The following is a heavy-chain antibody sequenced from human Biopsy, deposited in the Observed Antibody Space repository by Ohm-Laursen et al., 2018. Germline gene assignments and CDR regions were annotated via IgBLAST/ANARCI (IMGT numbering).Heavy chain of an antibody. CDR2: MNQDGSEE. V-gene: IGHV3-7*04. J-gene: IGHJ4*02. D-gene: IGHD6-13*01. CDR1: GFIFSRYW. Sequence: SLRLSCAASGFIFSRYWMNWVRQTPEKGLEWVANMNQDGSEEHYVDSVKGRFTISRDNSKSSLYLQMNSLRDEDTAEYYCARGPSGTAAGRFASWGQGTLVTVSS. CDR3: ARGPSGTAAGRFAS.